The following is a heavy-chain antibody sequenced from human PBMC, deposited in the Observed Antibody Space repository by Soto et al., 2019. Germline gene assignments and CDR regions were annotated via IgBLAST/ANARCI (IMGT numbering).Heavy chain of an antibody. Sequence: PSENLSLTCTVTGASITSRIYYWGWIRQPPGKGLEWIGTIYYSGSTYNNPPLRSRVSMSIDTSKDQFSLKLQSVTAADTALYFCARQRTSVVPQAYFDVWGPGSPVTVYS. CDR1: GASITSRIYY. J-gene: IGHJ4*03. V-gene: IGHV4-39*01. CDR2: IYYSGST. D-gene: IGHD2-21*01. CDR3: ARQRTSVVPQAYFDV.